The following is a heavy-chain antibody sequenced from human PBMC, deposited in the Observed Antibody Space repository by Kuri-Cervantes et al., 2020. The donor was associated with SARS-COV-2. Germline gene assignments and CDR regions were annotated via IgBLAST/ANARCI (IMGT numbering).Heavy chain of an antibody. CDR3: ARDFVSVSSSSHYYYGMDV. Sequence: ASVKVSCKASGYTFTGYYMHWVRQAPGQGLEWMGWINPNSGGTNYAQKFQGWVTMTRDTSTSTVYMELSSLRSEDTAVYYCARDFVSVSSSSHYYYGMDVWGQGTTVTVSS. V-gene: IGHV1-2*04. CDR2: INPNSGGT. CDR1: GYTFTGYY. D-gene: IGHD6-6*01. J-gene: IGHJ6*02.